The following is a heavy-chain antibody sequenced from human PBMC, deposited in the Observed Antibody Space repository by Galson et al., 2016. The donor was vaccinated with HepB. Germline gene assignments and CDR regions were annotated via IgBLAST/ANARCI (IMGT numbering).Heavy chain of an antibody. D-gene: IGHD4-23*01. CDR2: ISPYIGNT. CDR3: ARDRWDAFDI. J-gene: IGHJ3*02. Sequence: SVKVSCKASGYIFTSYGISWVRQAPGQGLEWMGWISPYIGNTNYAQKLQDRVTMTTDTSTSTAYMEMRSLRYDDTALYYCARDRWDAFDIWGQGTLVTVSS. CDR1: GYIFTSYG. V-gene: IGHV1-18*01.